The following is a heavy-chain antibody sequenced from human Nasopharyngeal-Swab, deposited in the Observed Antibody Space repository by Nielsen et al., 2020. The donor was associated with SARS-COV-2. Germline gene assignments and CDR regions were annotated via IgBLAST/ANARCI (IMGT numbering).Heavy chain of an antibody. CDR3: TRCGGGCYSGRDY. Sequence: GESLKISCAASGFTSSDSAIHWVRQASGEGLEWVARIRSKGNNYATAYSASVKGRFIIFRDDPTNTAYLQMNSLKTEDTAMYYCTRCGGGCYSGRDYWGQGTTVTVSS. CDR1: GFTSSDSA. J-gene: IGHJ4*03. D-gene: IGHD2-15*01. CDR2: IRSKGNNYAT. V-gene: IGHV3-73*01.